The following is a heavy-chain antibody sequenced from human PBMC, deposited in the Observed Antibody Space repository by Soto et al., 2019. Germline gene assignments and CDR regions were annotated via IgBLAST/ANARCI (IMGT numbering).Heavy chain of an antibody. CDR2: ISSTTNYI. CDR3: ARESEDLTSNFDY. V-gene: IGHV3-21*01. J-gene: IGHJ4*02. Sequence: GGSLRLSCAASGLTFTKYSMNWVRQAPGKGLEWVSSISSTTNYIYYADSMKGRFTVSRDNAKNSVYLEMNSLSAEDTAVYYCARESEDLTSNFDYWGQGTLVTVSS. CDR1: GLTFTKYS.